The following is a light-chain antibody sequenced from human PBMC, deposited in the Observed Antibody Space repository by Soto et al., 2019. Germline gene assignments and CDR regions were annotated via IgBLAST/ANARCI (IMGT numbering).Light chain of an antibody. V-gene: IGKV3-20*01. CDR2: GAS. CDR1: QSVSSSY. J-gene: IGKJ5*01. Sequence: EIVLTQSPGTLSLSPGERATLSCRASQSVSSSYLAWYQQKPGQAPRLLIYGASSRATGIPDRFSGSGSGTDFTLTISRLEPEDFAVYYCQQDYSTLATFGQGTRLEIK. CDR3: QQDYSTLAT.